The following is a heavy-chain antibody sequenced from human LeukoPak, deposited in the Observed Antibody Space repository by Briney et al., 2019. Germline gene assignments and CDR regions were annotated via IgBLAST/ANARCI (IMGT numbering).Heavy chain of an antibody. J-gene: IGHJ4*02. Sequence: GGSLRLSCAASGFTFSSYAMSWLRQAPGKGLEGVSTISGSGGSTYYADSVKGRFTISRDNSKNTLYLQMNSLRAEDTAVYYCARPGGCSGDSCYFDYWAQGTLVTVSS. CDR2: ISGSGGST. CDR3: ARPGGCSGDSCYFDY. CDR1: GFTFSSYA. D-gene: IGHD2-15*01. V-gene: IGHV3-23*01.